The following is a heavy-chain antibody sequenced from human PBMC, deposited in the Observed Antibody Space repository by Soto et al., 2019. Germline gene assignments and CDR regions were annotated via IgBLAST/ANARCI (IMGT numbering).Heavy chain of an antibody. CDR3: AKETVITIFGVVIQDYYYGMDV. V-gene: IGHV3-9*01. CDR2: ISWNSGSI. J-gene: IGHJ6*02. D-gene: IGHD3-3*01. Sequence: EVQLVESGGGLVQPGRSLRLSCAASGFTFDDYAMHWVRQAPGKGLEWVSGISWNSGSIGYADSVNGRFTIARDNAKNYLYLQMNSLRTEDTALYYCAKETVITIFGVVIQDYYYGMDVSGQGTTVTVSS. CDR1: GFTFDDYA.